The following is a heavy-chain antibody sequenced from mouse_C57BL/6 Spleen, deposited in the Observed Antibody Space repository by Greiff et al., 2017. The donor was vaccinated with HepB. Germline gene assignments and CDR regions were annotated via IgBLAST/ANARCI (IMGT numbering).Heavy chain of an antibody. CDR1: GFTFSSYA. Sequence: EVQLVESGGGLVKPGGSLKLSCAASGFTFSSYAMSWVRQTPEKRLEWVATISDGGSYTYYPDNVKGRFTISRDNAKNTLFLQMTSLRSEDTAMYYWARRHYGSSDAMDYWGQGTSVTVSS. J-gene: IGHJ4*01. CDR2: ISDGGSYT. CDR3: ARRHYGSSDAMDY. D-gene: IGHD1-1*01. V-gene: IGHV5-4*01.